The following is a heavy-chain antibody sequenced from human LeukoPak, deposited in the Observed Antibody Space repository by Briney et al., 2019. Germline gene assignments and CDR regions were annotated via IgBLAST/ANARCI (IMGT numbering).Heavy chain of an antibody. CDR1: GFTFSSYW. D-gene: IGHD1-14*01. CDR3: ARXGQGRRQRTQDV. V-gene: IGHV3-7*01. Sequence: GGSLRLSCAAYGFTFSSYWMSWVRQAPGKGLEWVANIKQDGSEKYYXDSVXXRFTISRDNAKNSLYLQMNSLRAEDTAVYYCARXGQGRRQRTQDVWGQGTTVIVSS. J-gene: IGHJ6*02. CDR2: IKQDGSEK.